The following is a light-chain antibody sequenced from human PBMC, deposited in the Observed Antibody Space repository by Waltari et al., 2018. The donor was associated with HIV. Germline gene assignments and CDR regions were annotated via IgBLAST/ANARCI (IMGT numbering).Light chain of an antibody. CDR2: DDN. Sequence: SYVLTQPTSVSVAPGQTARITCGGNTTGSKSVHWSQQKPGQAPVLVVYDDNGRPSGIPGRFFGSNSGNTATLTITRVEAGDEADYYCQVWDSGSDHPDVVFGGGTKLTVL. J-gene: IGLJ2*01. V-gene: IGLV3-21*02. CDR1: TTGSKS. CDR3: QVWDSGSDHPDVV.